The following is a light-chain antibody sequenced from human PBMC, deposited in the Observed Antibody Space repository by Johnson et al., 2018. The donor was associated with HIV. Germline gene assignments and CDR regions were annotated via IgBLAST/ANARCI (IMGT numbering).Light chain of an antibody. Sequence: QSVLTQPPSVSAAPGQKVSISCSGSSSYIGNNYVSSYQQLPGTAPKFLIFDNNKRPSAIPDRFSGSKSGTSATLGVTGLQTGDEADYYCGTWDSSLSAYVFGTGTKVTVL. CDR2: DNN. V-gene: IGLV1-51*01. J-gene: IGLJ1*01. CDR3: GTWDSSLSAYV. CDR1: SSYIGNNY.